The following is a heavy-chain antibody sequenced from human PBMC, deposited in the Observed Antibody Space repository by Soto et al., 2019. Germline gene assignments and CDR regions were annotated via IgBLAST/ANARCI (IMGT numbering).Heavy chain of an antibody. CDR2: IYWNDDK. V-gene: IGHV2-5*01. CDR1: GFSLSTSGLG. D-gene: IGHD6-19*01. J-gene: IGHJ6*02. CDR3: AHSKWLGQFQGMDV. Sequence: SGPTLVNPTQTLTLTCTFSGFSLSTSGLGVGWIRQPPGKALEWLALIYWNDDKRYSPSLKSRLTITKDTSKNQVVITMNNMEPVDTATYYCAHSKWLGQFQGMDVWGQGTSVTVYS.